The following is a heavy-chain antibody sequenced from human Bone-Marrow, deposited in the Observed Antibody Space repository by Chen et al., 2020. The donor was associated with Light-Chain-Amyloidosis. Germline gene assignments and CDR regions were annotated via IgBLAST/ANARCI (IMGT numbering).Heavy chain of an antibody. CDR1: GGSISIYY. Sequence: QVQLQESGPGLVKPSETLSLTCSVSGGSISIYYWSWIRQPPGKGLEWIGYIYSSGNSNYNPSLKRRVTISIDTSKNQFSLKLSSVTAADTAVYYCARRGDGYNFDYWGQGTLVTVSS. V-gene: IGHV4-59*08. J-gene: IGHJ4*02. D-gene: IGHD5-12*01. CDR2: IYSSGNS. CDR3: ARRGDGYNFDY.